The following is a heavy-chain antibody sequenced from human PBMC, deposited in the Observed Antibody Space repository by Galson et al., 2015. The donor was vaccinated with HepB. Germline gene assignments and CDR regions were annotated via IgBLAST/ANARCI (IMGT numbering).Heavy chain of an antibody. CDR2: IYTGGNT. CDR1: GFMVSSNY. J-gene: IGHJ4*02. D-gene: IGHD3-22*01. Sequence: SLRLSCAASGFMVSSNYMSWVRQAPGKGLEWVSVIYTGGNTYYADSVKGRFTISRHNSKNTLYLQMNSLRAEDTAMYYCARGGGHYDRSLYYFDFDYWGQGTLVTVSS. CDR3: ARGGGHYDRSLYYFDFDY. V-gene: IGHV3-53*04.